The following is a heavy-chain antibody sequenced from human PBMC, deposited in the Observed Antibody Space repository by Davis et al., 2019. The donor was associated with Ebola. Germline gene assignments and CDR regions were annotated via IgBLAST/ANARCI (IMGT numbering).Heavy chain of an antibody. CDR3: ARRSSQALD. Sequence: GESLKISCAASGFTFISYSMNWVRQAPGKGLEWVSFISNSSDYISYADSLKGRFTISRDNAKNSLYLQMNSLKTEDTAVYYCARRSSQALDWGQGTLVTVSS. J-gene: IGHJ4*02. CDR1: GFTFISYS. D-gene: IGHD1-1*01. V-gene: IGHV3-21*01. CDR2: ISNSSDYI.